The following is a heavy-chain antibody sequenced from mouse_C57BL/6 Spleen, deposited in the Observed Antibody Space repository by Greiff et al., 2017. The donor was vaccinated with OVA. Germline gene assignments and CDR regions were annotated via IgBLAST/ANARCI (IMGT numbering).Heavy chain of an antibody. D-gene: IGHD2-4*01. Sequence: VQLQQSGPGLVAPSQSLSITCTVSGFSLTSYAISWVRQPPGKGLEWLGVIWTGGGTNYNSALKSRLSISKDNSKSQVFLKMNSLQTDDTARYYCARTDYDYDPAWFAYWGQGTLVTVSA. CDR3: ARTDYDYDPAWFAY. CDR1: GFSLTSYA. V-gene: IGHV2-9-1*01. CDR2: IWTGGGT. J-gene: IGHJ3*01.